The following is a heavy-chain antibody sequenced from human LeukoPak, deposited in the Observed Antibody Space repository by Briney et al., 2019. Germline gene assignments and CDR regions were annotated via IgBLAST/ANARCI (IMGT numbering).Heavy chain of an antibody. CDR3: ARAKCSSTSCYGPYYYYGMDV. Sequence: PSQTLFLTCTVSGGSISSGGYYWSWIRQHPGKGLEWIGYIYYSGSTYYNPSLKSRVTISVDTSKNQFSLKLSSVTAADTAVYYCARAKCSSTSCYGPYYYYGMDVWGQGTTVTVSS. D-gene: IGHD2-2*01. CDR1: GGSISSGGYY. J-gene: IGHJ6*02. V-gene: IGHV4-31*03. CDR2: IYYSGST.